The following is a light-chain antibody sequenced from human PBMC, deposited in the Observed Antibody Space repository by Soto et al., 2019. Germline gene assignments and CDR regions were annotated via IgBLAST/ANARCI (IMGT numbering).Light chain of an antibody. CDR3: LQCVEFPFP. Sequence: IVRTHTPLSPPVTPGETASISCRSIQSLLDSDDGNTDLDWYLQKPGQSPQLLIYTLSYRASGDPDRLSDSRSGTDFTLKISRVEAEDLRVYSCLQCVEFPFPVGQGPKLEI. CDR1: QSLLDSDDGNTD. J-gene: IGKJ2*01. CDR2: TLS. V-gene: IGKV2-40*01.